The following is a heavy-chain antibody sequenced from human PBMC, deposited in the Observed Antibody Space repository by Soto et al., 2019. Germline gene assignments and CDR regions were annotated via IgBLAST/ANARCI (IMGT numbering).Heavy chain of an antibody. D-gene: IGHD2-21*01. V-gene: IGHV3-23*01. CDR3: AKPYCGGDCYSGGEFDY. Sequence: GGSLRLSCAASGFTFSSYAMSWVRQATGKGLEWVSAISGSGGSTYYADSVKGRFTISRDNSKNTLYLQMNSLRAEDTAVYYCAKPYCGGDCYSGGEFDYWGQGTLVTVSS. CDR2: ISGSGGST. CDR1: GFTFSSYA. J-gene: IGHJ4*02.